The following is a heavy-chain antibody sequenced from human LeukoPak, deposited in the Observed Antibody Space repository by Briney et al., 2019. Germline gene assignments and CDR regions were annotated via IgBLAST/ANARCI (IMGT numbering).Heavy chain of an antibody. D-gene: IGHD1-26*01. CDR2: IRYSASDT. CDR3: AKRGGGSYPDV. V-gene: IGHV3-30*02. Sequence: GGSLRLSCAASGFTFSHYGMHWVRQAPGKGLEWVAFIRYSASDTYYADSVKGRFTISRDNSKNTLYLQMNSLRAEDTAVYYCAKRGGGSYPDVWGKGTTVTISS. CDR1: GFTFSHYG. J-gene: IGHJ6*04.